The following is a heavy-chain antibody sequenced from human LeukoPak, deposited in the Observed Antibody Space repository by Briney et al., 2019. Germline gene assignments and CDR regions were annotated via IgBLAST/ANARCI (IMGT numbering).Heavy chain of an antibody. J-gene: IGHJ6*02. Sequence: GGSLRLSCAASGFTFSSYGMHWVRQAPGKGLEWVAVISYDGSNKYYADSVKGRFTISRDNSKNTLYLQMNSLRTEDTALYYCAKDGSAAGPYYYGMDVWGQGTTVTVSS. CDR1: GFTFSSYG. CDR3: AKDGSAAGPYYYGMDV. D-gene: IGHD6-13*01. V-gene: IGHV3-30*18. CDR2: ISYDGSNK.